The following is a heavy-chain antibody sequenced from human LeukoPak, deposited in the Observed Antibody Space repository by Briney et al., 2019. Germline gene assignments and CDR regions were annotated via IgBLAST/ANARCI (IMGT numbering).Heavy chain of an antibody. D-gene: IGHD2-2*03. J-gene: IGHJ3*02. CDR3: AKFMDIVVVPAAPDAFDI. CDR2: ISGSGGST. V-gene: IGHV3-23*01. CDR1: GFTFSSYA. Sequence: GGSLRLSCAASGFTFSSYAMSWVRQAPGKGLEWVSAISGSGGSTYYADSVKGRFTISRDNSKNTLYLQMNSLRAEDTALYYCAKFMDIVVVPAAPDAFDIWGQGTMVTVSS.